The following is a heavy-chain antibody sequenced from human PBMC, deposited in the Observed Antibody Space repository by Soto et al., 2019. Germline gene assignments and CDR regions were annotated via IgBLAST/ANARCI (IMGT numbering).Heavy chain of an antibody. CDR1: GVTFSSET. Sequence: QVQLVQSGADVKKPGSSVKVSCKASGVTFSSETLGWVRQAPGQGLEWVGGIIPLFGTASYAQKFQGRVTMTTHESRCTVYMELSSLRTDDSAVDFGAPEFGEIPASPFDAWGQGTLVTVSS. CDR2: IIPLFGTA. V-gene: IGHV1-69*01. CDR3: APEFGEIPASPFDA. D-gene: IGHD3-16*01. J-gene: IGHJ4*02.